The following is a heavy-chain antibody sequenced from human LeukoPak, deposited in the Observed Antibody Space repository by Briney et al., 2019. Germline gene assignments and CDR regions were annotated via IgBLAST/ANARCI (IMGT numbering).Heavy chain of an antibody. Sequence: AGGSLRLSCAASGFTFSTYSMNWVRQAPGKGLEWVSSISSGSIYISYADSVKGRFTISRDNAKNSLYLQMNNLRAEDTVIYYCARGLICAGGSCYGDYWGQGTLVTVSS. CDR2: ISSGSIYI. V-gene: IGHV3-21*01. J-gene: IGHJ4*02. CDR1: GFTFSTYS. CDR3: ARGLICAGGSCYGDY. D-gene: IGHD2-15*01.